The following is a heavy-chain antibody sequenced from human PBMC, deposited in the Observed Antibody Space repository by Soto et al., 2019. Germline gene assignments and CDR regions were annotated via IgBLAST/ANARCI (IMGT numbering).Heavy chain of an antibody. CDR2: IDPSDSYT. J-gene: IGHJ6*02. Sequence: GESLKISCKGSGYSFTSYWISWVRQMPGKGLEWMGRIDPSDSYTNYSPSFQGHVTISADKSISTAYLQWSSLKASDTAMYYCARLRGYCSSTSCPNSKMGYYYYYGMDVWGQGTTVTVSS. D-gene: IGHD2-2*01. CDR1: GYSFTSYW. V-gene: IGHV5-10-1*01. CDR3: ARLRGYCSSTSCPNSKMGYYYYYGMDV.